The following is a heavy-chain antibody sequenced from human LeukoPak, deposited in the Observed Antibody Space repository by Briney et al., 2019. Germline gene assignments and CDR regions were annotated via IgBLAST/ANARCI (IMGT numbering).Heavy chain of an antibody. CDR3: AKIPGYTVTTHFDY. CDR1: GFTFRSYA. Sequence: GGSLRLSCAASGFTFRSYAMSWVRQAPRKGLECVSTISGSGGSTYSADSVKGRFTISRDNSKNTLYLQMNSLRAEDTAVYYCAKIPGYTVTTHFDYWGQGTLVTVSS. D-gene: IGHD4-17*01. V-gene: IGHV3-23*01. CDR2: ISGSGGST. J-gene: IGHJ4*02.